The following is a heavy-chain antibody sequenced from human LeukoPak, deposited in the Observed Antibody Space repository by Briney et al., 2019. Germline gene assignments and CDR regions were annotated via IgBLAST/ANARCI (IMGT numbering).Heavy chain of an antibody. CDR2: IIPIFGTA. V-gene: IGHV1-69*06. J-gene: IGHJ4*02. D-gene: IGHD5-24*01. CDR3: AREMGGWLQLLGY. CDR1: GGTFSSYA. Sequence: SVKVSCKASGGTFSSYAISWVRQAPGQGLEWMGGIIPIFGTANYAQKFQGRVTITADKSTSTAYMELSRLRSDDTAVYYCAREMGGWLQLLGYWGQGTLVTVSS.